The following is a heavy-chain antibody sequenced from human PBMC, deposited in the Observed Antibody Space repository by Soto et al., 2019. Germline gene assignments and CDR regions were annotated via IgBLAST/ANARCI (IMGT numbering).Heavy chain of an antibody. CDR2: IYDSGNT. D-gene: IGHD5-12*01. CDR1: GGSISSSGYY. J-gene: IGHJ5*02. V-gene: IGHV4-31*01. Sequence: QVQLQESGPGLVKPSQTLSLTCTVSGGSISSSGYYWSWIRQHPGKGLEWIGYIYDSGNTYYNPSLKGPVTXQXAXTXDQFSLKRGAVTAADTAVYYCAREEGGGYDHRWFDPWGQGTLVTVSS. CDR3: AREEGGGYDHRWFDP.